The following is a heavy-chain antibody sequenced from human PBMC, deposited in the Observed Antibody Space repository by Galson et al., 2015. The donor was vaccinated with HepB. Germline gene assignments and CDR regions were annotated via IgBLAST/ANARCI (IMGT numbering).Heavy chain of an antibody. CDR1: GFNFNIYA. CDR3: AKGGVVRGVTYDAFDI. V-gene: IGHV3-23*01. J-gene: IGHJ3*02. Sequence: SLRLSCAASGFNFNIYAMIWVRQARGKGLEWVSAISGSGGSRYYADAVKGRFTISSDNSKNTLYLQMNSLSAEDTAVYYCAKGGVVRGVTYDAFDIWGQGTMVTVSS. D-gene: IGHD3-10*01. CDR2: ISGSGGSR.